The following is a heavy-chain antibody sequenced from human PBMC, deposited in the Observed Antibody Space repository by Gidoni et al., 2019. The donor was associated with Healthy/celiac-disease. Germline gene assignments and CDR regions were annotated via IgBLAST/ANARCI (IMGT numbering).Heavy chain of an antibody. CDR3: ARGRHPHRYGSGSYYPGTRFFDY. D-gene: IGHD3-10*01. CDR1: GGSFSGYY. CDR2: INQSGST. V-gene: IGHV4-34*01. J-gene: IGHJ4*02. Sequence: QVQLQQWGAGLLKPSETLSLTCAVYGGSFSGYYWSWIRQPPGKGLEWIGEINQSGSTNYNPSLKSRVTISVDTSKNQFFLKLSSVTAADTAVYYCARGRHPHRYGSGSYYPGTRFFDYWGQGTLVTVSS.